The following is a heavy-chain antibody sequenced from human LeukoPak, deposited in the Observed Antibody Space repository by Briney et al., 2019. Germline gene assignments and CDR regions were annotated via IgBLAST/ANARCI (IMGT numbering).Heavy chain of an antibody. D-gene: IGHD1-26*01. CDR1: GFTFSRYW. CDR2: IKQDGSEK. CDR3: ARDVGASAPDAFDI. Sequence: GGSLRLSCAASGFTFSRYWMSWVRQAPGKGLEWVANIKQDGSEKYYVDSARGRFTISRDNAKNSLYLQMNSLRVEDTDVYYSARDVGASAPDAFDIWGQGTMVTVSS. J-gene: IGHJ3*02. V-gene: IGHV3-7*01.